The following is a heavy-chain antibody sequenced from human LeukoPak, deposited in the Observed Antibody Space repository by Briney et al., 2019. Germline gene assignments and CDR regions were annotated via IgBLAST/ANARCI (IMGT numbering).Heavy chain of an antibody. CDR1: GGSISSGDYY. D-gene: IGHD3-9*01. Sequence: SQTLSLTCTVSGGSISSGDYYWSWIRQPPGKGLEWIGYIYYSGSTYYNPSLKSRVTISVDTSKNQFSLKLSSVTAADTAVYYRARAYYDILNGYSTFDYWGQGTLVTVSS. J-gene: IGHJ4*02. CDR2: IYYSGST. CDR3: ARAYYDILNGYSTFDY. V-gene: IGHV4-30-4*01.